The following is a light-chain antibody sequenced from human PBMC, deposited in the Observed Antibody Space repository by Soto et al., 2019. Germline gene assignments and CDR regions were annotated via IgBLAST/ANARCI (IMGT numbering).Light chain of an antibody. CDR1: QTISSNN. CDR2: GTS. CDR3: QQYGSWT. J-gene: IGKJ1*01. V-gene: IGKV3-20*01. Sequence: IVLTQSPGTLSVSPGERATLSCRASQTISSNNLAWYQQKPGQAPSLLIYGTSSRATGIPDRFSGSGSGTDFTLTISRLEPEDSAIYNCQQYGSWTFGQGTKVEI.